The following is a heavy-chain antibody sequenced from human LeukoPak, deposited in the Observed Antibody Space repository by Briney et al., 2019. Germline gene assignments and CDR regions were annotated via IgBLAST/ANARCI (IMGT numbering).Heavy chain of an antibody. Sequence: ASVKVSCKASGYTFTGYYMHWVRRAPGQGLEWMGWINPNSGGTNYAQKFQGRVTMTRDTSISTAYMELSRLRSDDTAVYYCARWQGSGEEKVDYWGQGTLVTVSS. V-gene: IGHV1-2*02. J-gene: IGHJ4*02. CDR2: INPNSGGT. CDR3: ARWQGSGEEKVDY. CDR1: GYTFTGYY. D-gene: IGHD3-10*01.